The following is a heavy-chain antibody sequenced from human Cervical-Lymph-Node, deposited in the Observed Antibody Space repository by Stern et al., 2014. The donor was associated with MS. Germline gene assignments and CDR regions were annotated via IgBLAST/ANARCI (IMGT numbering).Heavy chain of an antibody. V-gene: IGHV5-51*03. CDR3: ARRTVISYWYFDL. CDR2: INPGDSDT. CDR1: GYSFTNYW. Sequence: VQLVQSGAEVKKPGESLKISCKASGYSFTNYWIGWVRQMPGRGLEGMGIINPGDSDTRYSPSFQGQVTVSADKSIDTAYLQWSSLKASDTAIYYCARRTVISYWYFDLWGRGTLVTVSS. J-gene: IGHJ2*01. D-gene: IGHD2/OR15-2a*01.